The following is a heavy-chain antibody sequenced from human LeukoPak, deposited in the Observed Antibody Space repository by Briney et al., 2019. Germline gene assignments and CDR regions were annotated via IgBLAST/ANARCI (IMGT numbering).Heavy chain of an antibody. V-gene: IGHV4-34*01. Sequence: SETLSLTCAVYGGSFSGYYWSWIRQPPGKGLEWIGEISHSGSINYNPSLKSRVTISVDTSKNQFSLKVSSVTAADTAVYYCARDDHYWGQGTLVTVSS. CDR3: ARDDHY. J-gene: IGHJ4*02. CDR1: GGSFSGYY. CDR2: ISHSGSI.